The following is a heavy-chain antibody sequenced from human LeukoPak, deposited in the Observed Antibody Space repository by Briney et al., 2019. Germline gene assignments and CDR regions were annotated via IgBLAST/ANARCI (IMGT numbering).Heavy chain of an antibody. J-gene: IGHJ6*03. D-gene: IGHD1-26*01. CDR2: INPNSGNT. Sequence: ASVKVSCKSSGYTFTGYYIHWVRQAPGQGLEWMGRINPNSGNTGYAQKFQGRVTITTNTAISTAYMHLRIQRSEDKTLYYGAIGLGHLYYYYYMAVW. V-gene: IGHV1-8*03. CDR1: GYTFTGYY. CDR3: AIGLGHLYYYYYMAV.